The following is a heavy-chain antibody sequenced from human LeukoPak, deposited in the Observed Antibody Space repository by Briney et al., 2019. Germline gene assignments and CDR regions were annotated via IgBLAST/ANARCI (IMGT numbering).Heavy chain of an antibody. CDR1: GYSFTSYW. D-gene: IGHD3-9*01. CDR3: ARQWSDDILTGYYRGNWFDP. V-gene: IGHV5-51*01. Sequence: GESLKISCKGSGYSFTSYWIGWVRQMPGKGLEWMGIIYPGDSDTRYSPSFQGQVTISADKSISTAYLQWSSLKASDTAMYYCARQWSDDILTGYYRGNWFDPWDQGTLVTVSS. J-gene: IGHJ5*02. CDR2: IYPGDSDT.